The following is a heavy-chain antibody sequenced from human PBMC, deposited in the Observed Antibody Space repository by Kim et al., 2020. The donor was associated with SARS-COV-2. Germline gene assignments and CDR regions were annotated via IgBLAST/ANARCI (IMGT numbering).Heavy chain of an antibody. V-gene: IGHV4-31*03. Sequence: SETLSLTCTVSGGSISSGGYYWSWIRQHPGKGLEWIGYIYYSGSTYYNPSLKSRVTISVDTSKNQFSLKLSSVTAADTAVYYCARDRGDYGDYGYFDYWGQGTLVTVSS. CDR1: GGSISSGGYY. CDR2: IYYSGST. J-gene: IGHJ4*02. D-gene: IGHD4-17*01. CDR3: ARDRGDYGDYGYFDY.